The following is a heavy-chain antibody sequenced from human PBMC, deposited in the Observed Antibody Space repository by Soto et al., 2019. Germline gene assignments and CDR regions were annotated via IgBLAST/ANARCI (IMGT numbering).Heavy chain of an antibody. V-gene: IGHV2-5*02. D-gene: IGHD2-21*02. J-gene: IGHJ6*02. CDR2: IYWDGDR. CDR1: GFSLSTGGMG. CDR3: VHSRCGGDCLQSYSSHYYYGVDI. Sequence: QITLKESGPTLVKPTQTLTLTCTFSGFSLSTGGMGVGWIRQPPGKALEWLALIYWDGDRRYSPSLMNRLTIAKATSKNQVVLTMTNMDPVDTATYYCVHSRCGGDCLQSYSSHYYYGVDIWGQGTTVTVSS.